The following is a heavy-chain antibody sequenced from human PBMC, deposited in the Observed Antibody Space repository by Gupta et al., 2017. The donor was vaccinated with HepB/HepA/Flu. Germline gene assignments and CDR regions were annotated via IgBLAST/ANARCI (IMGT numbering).Heavy chain of an antibody. CDR2: ISSSGRTI. V-gene: IGHV3-48*03. CDR3: ARAPGKEVYYYYYGMDV. J-gene: IGHJ6*02. Sequence: EVQLVESGGGLVQPGGSLRLSCAASGFTFSSYEMNWVRQAQGKGLDWVSYISSSGRTIDYADSVKGRFTISRDNAKNSLYLQMNSLRAEDTAVYYCARAPGKEVYYYYYGMDVWGQGTTVTVSS. CDR1: GFTFSSYE.